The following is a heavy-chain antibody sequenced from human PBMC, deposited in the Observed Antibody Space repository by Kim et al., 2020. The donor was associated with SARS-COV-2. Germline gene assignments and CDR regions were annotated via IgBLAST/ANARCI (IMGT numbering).Heavy chain of an antibody. V-gene: IGHV4-39*01. CDR2: IYYSGST. D-gene: IGHD3-9*01. J-gene: IGHJ6*02. CDR3: ARHYRSSYDILTGYYHYYYYGMDV. Sequence: SETLSLTCTVSGGSISSSSYYWGWIRQPPGKGLEWIGSIYYSGSTYYNPSLKSRVTISVDTSKNQFSLKLSSVTAADTAVYYCARHYRSSYDILTGYYHYYYYGMDVWGQGTTVTVSS. CDR1: GGSISSSSYY.